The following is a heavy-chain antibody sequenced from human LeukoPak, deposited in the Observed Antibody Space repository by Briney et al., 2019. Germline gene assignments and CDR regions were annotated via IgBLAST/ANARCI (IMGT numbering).Heavy chain of an antibody. J-gene: IGHJ4*02. CDR1: GVFMSNYY. V-gene: IGHV4-59*01. CDR3: ASGESGSSWFDY. CDR2: IYYSGST. Sequence: PSETLSLTCTVSGVFMSNYYWSWIRQPPGKGLEWIGNIYYSGSTNYNPSLKSRVTISVDTSKNQFSLKLSSVTAADTAVYYCASGESGSSWFDYWGQGTLVTVSS. D-gene: IGHD6-13*01.